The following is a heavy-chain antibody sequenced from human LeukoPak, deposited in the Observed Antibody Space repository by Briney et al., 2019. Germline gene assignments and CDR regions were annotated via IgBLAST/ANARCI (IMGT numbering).Heavy chain of an antibody. J-gene: IGHJ4*02. CDR1: GFTFSSYA. V-gene: IGHV3-23*01. CDR2: ISGSGGST. Sequence: GGSLRLSCAASGFTFSSYAMSWVRQAPGKGLEWVSAISGSGGSTYYADSVKGRFTISRDNSKNTLYLQMNSLTAEDTAVYYCAKDLSIAAAGPLDYWGQGTLVTVSS. CDR3: AKDLSIAAAGPLDY. D-gene: IGHD6-13*01.